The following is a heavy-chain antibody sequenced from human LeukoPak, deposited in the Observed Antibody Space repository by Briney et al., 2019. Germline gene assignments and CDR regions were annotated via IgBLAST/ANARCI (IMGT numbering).Heavy chain of an antibody. CDR2: IYYSGST. V-gene: IGHV4-39*07. D-gene: IGHD3-22*01. J-gene: IGHJ3*02. Sequence: SETLSLTCTVSGGSISSSSYYWGWIRQPPGKGLEWIGSIYYSGSTYYNPSLKSRVTISVDTSKNQFSLKLSSVTAADTAVYYCARWPYDSSGYYYGNAFDIWGQGTMVTVSS. CDR1: GGSISSSSYY. CDR3: ARWPYDSSGYYYGNAFDI.